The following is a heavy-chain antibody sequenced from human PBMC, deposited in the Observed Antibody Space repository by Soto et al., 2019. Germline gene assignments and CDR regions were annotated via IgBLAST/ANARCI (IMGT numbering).Heavy chain of an antibody. J-gene: IGHJ6*02. D-gene: IGHD4-4*01. Sequence: SETLSLTCTVSGGSISSYYWSWIRQPPRKGLEWIGYIYYSGSTNYNPSLKSRVTISVDTSKNQFSLKLSSVTAADTAVYYCARGETTARRYYYYGMDVWGQGTTVTVSS. CDR3: ARGETTARRYYYYGMDV. V-gene: IGHV4-59*01. CDR2: IYYSGST. CDR1: GGSISSYY.